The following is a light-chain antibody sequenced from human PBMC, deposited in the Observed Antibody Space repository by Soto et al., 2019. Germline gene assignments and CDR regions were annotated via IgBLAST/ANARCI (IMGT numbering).Light chain of an antibody. Sequence: DIQMTQSPSSLSASVGDRVTITCRPSQSISIYLNWYQQKPGKAPELLIYAASSLQSGVPSRFSGSGSGTVFTLTISSLQPEDFATYYFQQSYSIPWTFGQGTKVEIK. CDR3: QQSYSIPWT. V-gene: IGKV1-39*01. J-gene: IGKJ1*01. CDR1: QSISIY. CDR2: AAS.